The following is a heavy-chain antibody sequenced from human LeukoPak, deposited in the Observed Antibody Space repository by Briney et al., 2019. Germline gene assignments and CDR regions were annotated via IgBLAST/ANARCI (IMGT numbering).Heavy chain of an antibody. CDR1: GFTFDDYA. V-gene: IGHV3-9*01. J-gene: IGHJ4*02. Sequence: GRSLRLSCAASGFTFDDYAMHWVRQAPGKGLEWVSGISWNSGSIGYADSVKGRFTISRDNAKNTLYLQMNSLRAEDTAVYYCTRTGYDMLTGFFLWGQGTLVTVSS. D-gene: IGHD3-9*01. CDR2: ISWNSGSI. CDR3: TRTGYDMLTGFFL.